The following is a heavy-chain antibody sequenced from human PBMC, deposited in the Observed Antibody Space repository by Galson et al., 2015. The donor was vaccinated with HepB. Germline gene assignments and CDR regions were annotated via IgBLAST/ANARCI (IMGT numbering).Heavy chain of an antibody. J-gene: IGHJ4*02. CDR2: ISYDGSNK. CDR1: GFTFSSYA. Sequence: SLRLSCAASGFTFSSYAMHWVRQAPGKGLEWVAVISYDGSNKYYADSVKGRFTISRDNSKNTLYLQMNSLRAEDTAVYYCARDKYVGDYSGWPHEGSGSYGYWGQGTLVTVSS. V-gene: IGHV3-30*04. CDR3: ARDKYVGDYSGWPHEGSGSYGY. D-gene: IGHD1-26*01.